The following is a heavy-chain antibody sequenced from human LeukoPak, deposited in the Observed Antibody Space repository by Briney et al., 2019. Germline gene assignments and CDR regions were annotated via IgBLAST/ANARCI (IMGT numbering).Heavy chain of an antibody. CDR3: ARKSSSTKGSYPTDWCMDV. J-gene: IGHJ6*03. V-gene: IGHV1-69*05. CDR1: GGTFSSYA. Sequence: GASVKVSCKASGGTFSSYAISWVRQAPGQGLEWMGGIIPIFGTANYAQKFQGRVTITTDESTSTAYMELSSLRSEDTAVYYCARKSSSTKGSYPTDWCMDVWGKGTTVTVTS. D-gene: IGHD1-26*01. CDR2: IIPIFGTA.